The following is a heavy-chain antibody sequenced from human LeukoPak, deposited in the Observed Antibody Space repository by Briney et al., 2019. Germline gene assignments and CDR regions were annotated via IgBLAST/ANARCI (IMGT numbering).Heavy chain of an antibody. CDR2: INTNTGNP. CDR3: ARGVYCSSTSCYTP. J-gene: IGHJ5*02. V-gene: IGHV7-4-1*02. D-gene: IGHD2-2*02. CDR1: GYTFTSYA. Sequence: GALVMVSCKASGYTFTSYATNWVRQAPGQGLEWMGWINTNTGNPTYAQGFTGRFVFSLDTSVSTAYLQISSLKAEDTAVYYCARGVYCSSTSCYTPWGQGTLVTVSS.